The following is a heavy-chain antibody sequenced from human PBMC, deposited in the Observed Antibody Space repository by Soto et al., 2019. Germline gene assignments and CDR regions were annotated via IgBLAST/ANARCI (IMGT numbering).Heavy chain of an antibody. J-gene: IGHJ3*02. CDR1: GGSISSSSYY. CDR2: IYYSGST. CDR3: ARRGCSGGSCYSYAFDI. V-gene: IGHV4-39*01. Sequence: QLQLQESGPGLVKPSETLSLTCTVSGGSISSSSYYWGWIRQTPGKGLEWIGSIYYSGSTYYNPSLKSRVTISVDTSKNQFSLKLSSVTAADTAVYYCARRGCSGGSCYSYAFDIWGQGTMVTVSS. D-gene: IGHD2-15*01.